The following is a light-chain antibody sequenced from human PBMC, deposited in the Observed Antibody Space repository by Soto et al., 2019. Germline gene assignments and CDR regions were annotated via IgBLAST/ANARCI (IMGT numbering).Light chain of an antibody. V-gene: IGLV2-14*01. CDR3: SSYTSVNTPNWL. J-gene: IGLJ3*02. CDR2: EVT. CDR1: SGDIGGYNY. Sequence: QSALTQPASVSGSPGQSITLSCTGTSGDIGGYNYVSWYQQHPGKAPKLIIYEVTYRPSGVSHRFSGSKSGNTASLTISGLQAADEADYYCSSYTSVNTPNWLFGGGTKVTVL.